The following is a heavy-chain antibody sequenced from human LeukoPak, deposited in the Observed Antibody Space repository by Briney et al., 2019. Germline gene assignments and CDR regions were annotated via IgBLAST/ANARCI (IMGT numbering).Heavy chain of an antibody. CDR2: IYSGGDT. J-gene: IGHJ6*03. Sequence: PGGSLRLSCAASGFTVSSNYMSWVRQAPGKGLEWVSVIYSGGDTYYADSVKGRFTIPRDNSKNTLYLQMNSLRAEDTAVYYCARDGGGGVWYYYMDVWGKGTTVTVSS. V-gene: IGHV3-53*01. CDR1: GFTVSSNY. D-gene: IGHD2-21*01. CDR3: ARDGGGGVWYYYMDV.